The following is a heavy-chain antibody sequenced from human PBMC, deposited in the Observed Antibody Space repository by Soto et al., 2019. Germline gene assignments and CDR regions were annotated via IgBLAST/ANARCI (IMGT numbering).Heavy chain of an antibody. CDR2: IYPGDSDT. CDR3: ARRGAVGLVPHYGMDV. D-gene: IGHD6-19*01. V-gene: IGHV5-51*01. J-gene: IGHJ6*02. CDR1: GYSFTSYW. Sequence: PGESLKISCKGSGYSFTSYWIGWVRQMPGKGLEWMGIIYPGDSDTRYSPSFQGQVTISADKSISTAYLQWSGLKASDTAMYYCARRGAVGLVPHYGMDVWGQGTTVTVSS.